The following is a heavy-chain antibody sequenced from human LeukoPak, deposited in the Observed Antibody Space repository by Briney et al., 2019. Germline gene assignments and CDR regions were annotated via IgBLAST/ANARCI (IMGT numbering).Heavy chain of an antibody. CDR3: ARVHGYYDILTGYYRYYFDY. CDR1: DGSFSGYY. J-gene: IGHJ4*02. D-gene: IGHD3-9*01. Sequence: SETLSLTCAVYDGSFSGYYWAWIRQPPGKGLEWIGEINHSGSTNYNPSLKSQVTIDTSKNQFSLKLTSVTAADTAVYYRARVHGYYDILTGYYRYYFDYWGQGTLVTVSS. V-gene: IGHV4-34*01. CDR2: INHSGST.